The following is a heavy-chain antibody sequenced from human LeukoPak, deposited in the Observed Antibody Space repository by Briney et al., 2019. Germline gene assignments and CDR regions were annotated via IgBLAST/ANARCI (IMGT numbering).Heavy chain of an antibody. CDR2: IYYCGST. Sequence: SETLSLTCTVSGGSISSSSYYWGWIRQPPGKGLEWIGSIYYCGSTYYNPSLKSRVTISVDTSKNQFSLKLSSVTAADTAVYYCARLRTTSHDAFDIWAKGQWSPSPQ. V-gene: IGHV4-39*01. CDR3: ARLRTTSHDAFDI. CDR1: GGSISSSSYY. D-gene: IGHD2-2*01. J-gene: IGHJ3*02.